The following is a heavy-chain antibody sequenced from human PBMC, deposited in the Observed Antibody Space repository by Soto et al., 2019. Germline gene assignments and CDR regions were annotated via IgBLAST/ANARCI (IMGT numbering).Heavy chain of an antibody. J-gene: IGHJ4*02. Sequence: ASVKVSCKASGCTFSSYAINWVRQAPGQGLEWMGGIIPIFGTANYAQKFQGRVTITADESTSTAYMELSSLRSEDTAVYYCARNLYCSSTSCSPDYWGQGTLVTVSS. CDR2: IIPIFGTA. V-gene: IGHV1-69*13. CDR3: ARNLYCSSTSCSPDY. CDR1: GCTFSSYA. D-gene: IGHD2-2*01.